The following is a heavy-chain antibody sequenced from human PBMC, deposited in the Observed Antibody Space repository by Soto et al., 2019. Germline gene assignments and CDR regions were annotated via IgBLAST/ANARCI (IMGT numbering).Heavy chain of an antibody. CDR1: GYTFTSYG. J-gene: IGHJ5*02. CDR2: ISAYNGNT. CDR3: ALTYYDILTGYKKFDP. Sequence: GASVKVSCKASGYTFTSYGISWVRQAPGQGLEWMGWISAYNGNTNYAQKLQGRVTMTTDTSTSTAFMELRSLRSDDTAVYYCALTYYDILTGYKKFDPWGQGTLVTVSS. D-gene: IGHD3-9*01. V-gene: IGHV1-18*01.